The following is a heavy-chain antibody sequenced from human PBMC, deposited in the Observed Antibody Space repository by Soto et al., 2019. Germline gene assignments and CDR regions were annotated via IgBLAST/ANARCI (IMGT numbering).Heavy chain of an antibody. CDR3: AKGSAARPDGSFDY. CDR1: GFTFDDYA. D-gene: IGHD6-6*01. CDR2: ISWNSGSI. Sequence: EVQLVESGGGLVQPGRSLRLSCAASGFTFDDYAMHWVRQAPGKGLEWVSGISWNSGSIGYADSVKGRFTISRDNAKNSLYLQMNSLRAEDTALYYCAKGSAARPDGSFDYWGQGTLVTVSS. J-gene: IGHJ4*02. V-gene: IGHV3-9*01.